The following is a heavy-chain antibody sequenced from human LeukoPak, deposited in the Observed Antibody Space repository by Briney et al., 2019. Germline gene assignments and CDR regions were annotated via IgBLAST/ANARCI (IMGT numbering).Heavy chain of an antibody. J-gene: IGHJ4*02. CDR3: ARVQQQLPGLGY. D-gene: IGHD6-13*01. V-gene: IGHV3-74*01. CDR1: GFIFSSDW. Sequence: GGSLRLSCAASGFIFSSDWMHWVRQAPGKGLVWVSGIDNNGITTSYADFVKGRFTISRDNAKNTVYLKMNSLRAEDTAVYYCARVQQQLPGLGYWGQGTLVTVSS. CDR2: IDNNGITT.